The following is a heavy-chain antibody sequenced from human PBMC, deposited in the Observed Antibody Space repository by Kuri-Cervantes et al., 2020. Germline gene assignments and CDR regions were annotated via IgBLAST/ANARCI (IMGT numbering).Heavy chain of an antibody. D-gene: IGHD3-10*01. Sequence: GGSLRLSCAASGFTFDDYAMHWVRQAPGKGLEWVSGISWNSGSIGYADSVKGRFTISRDNAKNSLYLQMNSLRAEDTAVYYCAIIWFGELEIMDVWGQGTTVTVSS. CDR2: ISWNSGSI. J-gene: IGHJ6*02. CDR3: AIIWFGELEIMDV. V-gene: IGHV3-9*01. CDR1: GFTFDDYA.